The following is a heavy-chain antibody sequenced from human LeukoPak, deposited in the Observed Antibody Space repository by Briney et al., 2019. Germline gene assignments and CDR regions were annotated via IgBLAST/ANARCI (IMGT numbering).Heavy chain of an antibody. D-gene: IGHD2-15*01. CDR1: GFTFEDYG. J-gene: IGHJ6*02. Sequence: GGSLRLSCAASGFTFEDYGMSWVRHAPGKGLEWVSGINWDGGSTGYADSVKGRFTISRDNAKNSLYLQMNSLRAEDTALYHCARDGEGYCSGGSCYNPYGMDVWGRGTTVTVSS. V-gene: IGHV3-20*01. CDR2: INWDGGST. CDR3: ARDGEGYCSGGSCYNPYGMDV.